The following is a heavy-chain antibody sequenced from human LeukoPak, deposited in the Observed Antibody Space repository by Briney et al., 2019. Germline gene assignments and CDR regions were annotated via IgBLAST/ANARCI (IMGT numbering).Heavy chain of an antibody. Sequence: GGSLRLSCAASGFTFSSYAMHWVRQAPGKGLEWVAVISYDGSNKYYADSVKGRFTISRDNSKNTLYLQMNSLRAEDTAVYYCAKESGMDFWSGYQDVWGKGTTVTVSS. J-gene: IGHJ6*04. V-gene: IGHV3-30-3*01. CDR2: ISYDGSNK. CDR1: GFTFSSYA. D-gene: IGHD3-3*01. CDR3: AKESGMDFWSGYQDV.